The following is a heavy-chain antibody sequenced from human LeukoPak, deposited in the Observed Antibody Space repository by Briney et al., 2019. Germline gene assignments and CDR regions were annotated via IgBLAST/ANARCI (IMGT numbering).Heavy chain of an antibody. V-gene: IGHV4-61*09. CDR3: ARDWGTAAATPYYFDH. CDR2: IYMSGST. CDR1: VGSISSGNYY. Sequence: PSQTLSLTCTVSVGSISSGNYYYSWIRQSAGKGMEWIGNIYMSGSTRYNPSLMSRVAMSVDTSKNQFSLKISSATAADTAVYYCARDWGTAAATPYYFDHWGQGILVTVSS. J-gene: IGHJ4*02. D-gene: IGHD6-13*01.